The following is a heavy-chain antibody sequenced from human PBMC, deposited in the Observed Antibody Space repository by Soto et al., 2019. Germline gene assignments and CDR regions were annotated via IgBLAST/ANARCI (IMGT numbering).Heavy chain of an antibody. CDR2: IKKKTDGETT. D-gene: IGHD6-19*01. J-gene: IGHJ4*02. CDR1: GFTFSDAW. V-gene: IGHV3-15*01. CDR3: RTQWLD. Sequence: EVQLVESGGGLVKPGGSLRLSCAASGFTFSDAWMSWVRQAPGKGLEWVGLIKKKTDGETTDYAAPVQGRFTISRDDSKNTLYLQMSSLKTEDTAVYYCRTQWLDWGQGTLVTVSS.